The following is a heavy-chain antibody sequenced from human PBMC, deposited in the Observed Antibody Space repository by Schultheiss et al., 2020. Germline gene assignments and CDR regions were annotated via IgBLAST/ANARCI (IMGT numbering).Heavy chain of an antibody. D-gene: IGHD6-19*01. CDR3: ASEGSSGGFDY. V-gene: IGHV3-21*01. J-gene: IGHJ4*02. Sequence: GGSLRLSCAASGFTFSSYGMHWVRQAPGKGLEWVSSISSSSSYIYYADSVKGRFTISRDNAKNSLYLQMNSLRAEDTAVYYCASEGSSGGFDYWGQGTLVTVSS. CDR1: GFTFSSYG. CDR2: ISSSSSYI.